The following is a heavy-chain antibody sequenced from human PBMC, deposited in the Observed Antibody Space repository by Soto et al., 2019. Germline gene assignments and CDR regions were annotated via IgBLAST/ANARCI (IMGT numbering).Heavy chain of an antibody. CDR1: GFTFSDYY. CDR3: ARERARVFDS. Sequence: QVQLGESGGGLVKPGGSLRLSCAASGFTFSDYYMSWIRQAPGKGLEWLSYISISVGTIYYADSVKGRFSISRDNAKNSLYLQLSSLRAEDTAVYFCARERARVFDSWGQGTLVTVSS. V-gene: IGHV3-11*01. J-gene: IGHJ4*02. CDR2: ISISVGTI.